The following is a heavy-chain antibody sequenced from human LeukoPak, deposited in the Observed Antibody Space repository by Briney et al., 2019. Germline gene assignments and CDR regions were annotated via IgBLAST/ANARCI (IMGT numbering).Heavy chain of an antibody. V-gene: IGHV3-21*01. D-gene: IGHD1-20*01. CDR2: ISSSSSYI. J-gene: IGHJ4*02. Sequence: GGSLRLSCAASGFTFSSYSMNWVRQAPGKGLEWVSSISSSSSYIYYADSVKGRFTISRDNAKNSLYLQMNSLRAEDTAVYYCARGRSITGPLDYWGQGTLVTVSS. CDR1: GFTFSSYS. CDR3: ARGRSITGPLDY.